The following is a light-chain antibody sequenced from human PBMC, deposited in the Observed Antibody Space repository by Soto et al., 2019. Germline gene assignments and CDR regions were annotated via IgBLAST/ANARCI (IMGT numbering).Light chain of an antibody. CDR2: DVS. V-gene: IGLV2-14*03. J-gene: IGLJ3*02. CDR1: SSDIGGYNY. Sequence: ALTQPASVSGSPGQSITISCTGSSSDIGGYNYVSWYQQHPGKAPQLMIYDVSYRPSGISDRFSGSKSGNTASLTISGLQPKDEADYYCSSYGASSTLFGGGTKLTVL. CDR3: SSYGASSTL.